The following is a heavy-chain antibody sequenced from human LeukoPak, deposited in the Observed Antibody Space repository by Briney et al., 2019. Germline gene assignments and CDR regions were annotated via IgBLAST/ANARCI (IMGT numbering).Heavy chain of an antibody. CDR2: ISGSGGST. CDR3: ANSLGYCSSTSCPLTGSPPTDY. D-gene: IGHD2-2*01. V-gene: IGHV3-23*01. Sequence: GGSLRLSCAASGFTFSSYAMSWVRQAPGKGLEWVSAISGSGGSTYYADSVKGRFTISRGNSKNTLYLQMNSLRAEDTAVYYCANSLGYCSSTSCPLTGSPPTDYWGQGTLVTVSS. J-gene: IGHJ4*02. CDR1: GFTFSSYA.